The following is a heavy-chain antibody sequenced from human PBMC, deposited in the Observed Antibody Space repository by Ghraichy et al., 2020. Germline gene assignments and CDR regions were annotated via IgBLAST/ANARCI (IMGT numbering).Heavy chain of an antibody. V-gene: IGHV3-7*03. J-gene: IGHJ4*02. D-gene: IGHD6-25*01. Sequence: GGSLRLSCEASRFTFKNFWMSWVRQAPGKGLEWVANINNDGKETYYVGSVEGRFTISRDNAKNSLYLQMNSLRVDDAAVYYCARAGTAGSVDYWGQGIPVIVSS. CDR3: ARAGTAGSVDY. CDR2: INNDGKET. CDR1: RFTFKNFW.